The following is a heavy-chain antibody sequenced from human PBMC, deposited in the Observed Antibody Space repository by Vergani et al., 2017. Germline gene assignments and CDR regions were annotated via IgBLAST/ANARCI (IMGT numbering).Heavy chain of an antibody. CDR3: ARHLRQLARNDVFDI. CDR2: IYDSRNN. J-gene: IGHJ3*02. D-gene: IGHD6-6*01. Sequence: QLQLQESGPRLVKPSETLSLTCSLSGMSISNHNYYWGWIRQPPGKGLAWIGSIYDSRNNNYSPSLKSRVSISVDTSKNQFSLNLTSVTAADTAVYYCARHLRQLARNDVFDIWGHGTLVTVSS. CDR1: GMSISNHNYY. V-gene: IGHV4-39*01.